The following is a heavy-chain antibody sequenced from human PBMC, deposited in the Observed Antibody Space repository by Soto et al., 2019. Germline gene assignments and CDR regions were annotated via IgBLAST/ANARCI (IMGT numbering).Heavy chain of an antibody. CDR3: AIGTIGYCSGGSCYSPDY. CDR2: IIPIFGTA. V-gene: IGHV1-69*06. J-gene: IGHJ4*02. Sequence: QVQLVQSGAEVKKPGSSVKVSCKASGGTFSSYAISWVRQAPGQGLEWMGGIIPIFGTANYAQKFQGRVTITADKSTSTAYMELSSLRSEDTALYYCAIGTIGYCSGGSCYSPDYWGQGTLVTVSS. CDR1: GGTFSSYA. D-gene: IGHD2-15*01.